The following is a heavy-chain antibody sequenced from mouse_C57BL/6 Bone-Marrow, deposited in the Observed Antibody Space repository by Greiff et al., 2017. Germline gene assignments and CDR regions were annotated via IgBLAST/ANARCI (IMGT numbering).Heavy chain of an antibody. CDR1: GYTFTSYW. CDR3: AYYYGSSYPSYWYLDV. V-gene: IGHV1-72*01. D-gene: IGHD1-1*01. Sequence: QVQLQQPGAELVKPGASVKLSCKASGYTFTSYWMHWVKQRPGRGLEWIGRIDPNSGGTKYNEKFKSKATLTFDKPSSTAYMQLSSLTSEDSAVYYCAYYYGSSYPSYWYLDVWGKGTTVTVSS. CDR2: IDPNSGGT. J-gene: IGHJ1*03.